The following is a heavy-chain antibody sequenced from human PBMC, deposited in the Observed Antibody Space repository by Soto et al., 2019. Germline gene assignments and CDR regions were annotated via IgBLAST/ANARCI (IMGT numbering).Heavy chain of an antibody. CDR2: IYHSGST. Sequence: SETLSLTCAVSGGSISSGGYSWSWIRQPPGKGLEWIGYIYHSGSTYYNPSLKSRVTISVDRSKNQFSLKLSSVTAADTAVYYCAGLGYCSSASCYLDYWGQGTLVTVSS. D-gene: IGHD2-2*01. J-gene: IGHJ4*02. CDR1: GGSISSGGYS. V-gene: IGHV4-30-2*01. CDR3: AGLGYCSSASCYLDY.